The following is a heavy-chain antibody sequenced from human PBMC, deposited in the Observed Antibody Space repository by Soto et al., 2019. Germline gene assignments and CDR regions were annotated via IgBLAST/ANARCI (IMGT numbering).Heavy chain of an antibody. CDR3: AKSGGHCTNGVCYWVGPNWFDP. CDR1: GFTFSSYG. CDR2: ISYDGSNK. Sequence: LRLSCAASGFTFSSYGMHWVRQAPGKGLEWVAVISYDGSNKYYADSVKGRFTISRDNSKNTLYLQMNSLRAEDTAVYYCAKSGGHCTNGVCYWVGPNWFDPWGQGTLVTVSS. J-gene: IGHJ5*02. V-gene: IGHV3-30*18. D-gene: IGHD2-8*01.